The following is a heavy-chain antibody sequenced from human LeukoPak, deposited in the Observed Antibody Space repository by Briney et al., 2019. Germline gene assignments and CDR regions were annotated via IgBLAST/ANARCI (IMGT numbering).Heavy chain of an antibody. CDR3: ARGDFGGDYFDD. CDR2: ISSGSTYT. CDR1: GFTFISYA. D-gene: IGHD4-23*01. Sequence: GGSLRLSCAASGFTFISYAMHWVRQAPGKRLEWVSYISSGSTYTNYADSVEGRFTISRDNAKNSLYLQMNSLRAEDTAVYYCARGDFGGDYFDDWGQGTLVTVSS. V-gene: IGHV3-21*05. J-gene: IGHJ4*02.